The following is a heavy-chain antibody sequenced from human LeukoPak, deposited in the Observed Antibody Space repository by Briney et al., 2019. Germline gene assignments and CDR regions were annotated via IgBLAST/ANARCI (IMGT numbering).Heavy chain of an antibody. Sequence: GGSLRLSCAASGFTFSGYSMNWVRQAPGKGLEWVSSISSSSSYIYYADSVKGRFTISRDNAKNSLYLQMNSLRAEDTAVYYCARDRMVRGPYGMDVWGQGTTVTVSS. CDR1: GFTFSGYS. V-gene: IGHV3-21*01. CDR2: ISSSSSYI. CDR3: ARDRMVRGPYGMDV. J-gene: IGHJ6*02. D-gene: IGHD3-10*01.